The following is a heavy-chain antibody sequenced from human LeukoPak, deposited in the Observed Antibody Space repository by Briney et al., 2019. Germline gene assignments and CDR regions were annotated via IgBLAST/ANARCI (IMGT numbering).Heavy chain of an antibody. V-gene: IGHV3-73*01. D-gene: IGHD2-8*01. J-gene: IGHJ1*01. CDR3: ASQDVLHNGAHWVHLQH. CDR1: GLTFSASD. Sequence: PGGSLRLSCVVAGLTFSASDMHWVRQASGKGLEWVGRVQTKPNSYATAYAASLKGRFTISRDDSINTAYLQMNSLRAEDTAVYYCASQDVLHNGAHWVHLQHWGQGTLVTVSS. CDR2: VQTKPNSYAT.